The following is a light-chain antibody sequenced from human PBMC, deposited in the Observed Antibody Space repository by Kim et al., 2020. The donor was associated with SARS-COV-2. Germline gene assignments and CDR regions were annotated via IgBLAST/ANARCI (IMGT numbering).Light chain of an antibody. CDR3: QQYKSYPRT. CDR2: AAS. V-gene: IGKV1D-16*01. J-gene: IGKJ1*01. Sequence: DIQMTQSPSSLSASVGDRVTITCRASQGVSSCLAWYQQKPEKAPKSLIYAASNLQSGVPSRFSGSGSGTDFTLTISSLQPEDSATYYCQQYKSYPRTFGQGTKVDIK. CDR1: QGVSSC.